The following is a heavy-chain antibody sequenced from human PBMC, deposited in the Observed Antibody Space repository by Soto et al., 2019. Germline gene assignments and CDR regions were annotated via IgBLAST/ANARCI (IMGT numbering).Heavy chain of an antibody. J-gene: IGHJ6*03. V-gene: IGHV4-59*08. Sequence: QVQLQESGPGLVKPSETLSLTCTVSGGSISSYYWSWIRQPPGKGLEWIGYIYYSGSTNYNPSLKSRVTISVDTSKNQFSLKLSSVTAADTAVYYCARHRTGSSYYYYYMDVWGKGTTVTVSS. CDR1: GGSISSYY. CDR3: ARHRTGSSYYYYYMDV. CDR2: IYYSGST. D-gene: IGHD3-9*01.